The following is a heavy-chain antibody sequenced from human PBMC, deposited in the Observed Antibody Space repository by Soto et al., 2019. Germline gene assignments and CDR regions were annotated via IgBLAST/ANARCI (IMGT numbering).Heavy chain of an antibody. V-gene: IGHV4-59*01. J-gene: IGHJ6*02. CDR1: GGSINSDY. CDR2: VRNSGST. Sequence: QVQLQESGPGLVKPSETLSLTCTASGGSINSDYWSWIRQPPEKGLEWIGYVRNSGSTNYNPSLKSRVTISVDTSKNQFSLKLSSVTAADTGVYYCARDLLSGRYGMDVWGQGTTVTVSS. CDR3: ARDLLSGRYGMDV. D-gene: IGHD1-26*01.